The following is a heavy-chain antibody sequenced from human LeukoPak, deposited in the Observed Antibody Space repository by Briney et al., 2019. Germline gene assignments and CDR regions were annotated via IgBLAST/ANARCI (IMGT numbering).Heavy chain of an antibody. CDR3: ARARGGIQLWLRY. J-gene: IGHJ4*02. D-gene: IGHD5-18*01. V-gene: IGHV3-66*01. CDR1: GFTVSSNY. CDR2: IYSGGST. Sequence: GGSLRLSCAASGFTVSSNYMSWVRQAPGKGLEWVSVIYSGGSTYYADSVKGRFTISRDNSKNTLYLQMNSLRAEGTAVYYCARARGGIQLWLRYWGQGTLVTVSS.